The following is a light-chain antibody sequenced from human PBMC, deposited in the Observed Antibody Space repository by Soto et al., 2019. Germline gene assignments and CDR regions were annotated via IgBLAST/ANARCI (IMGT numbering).Light chain of an antibody. CDR1: QTVSNNY. J-gene: IGKJ4*01. Sequence: EFGLTQSPGTLSLSPGERATLSCRASQTVSNNYLAWYQQKPGQAPRLLIYGASNRATGIPDRFSGSGSGTDFTLTISRLEPEDSAVYYCQQYESSPPLTFGGGTKVDIK. CDR3: QQYESSPPLT. V-gene: IGKV3-20*01. CDR2: GAS.